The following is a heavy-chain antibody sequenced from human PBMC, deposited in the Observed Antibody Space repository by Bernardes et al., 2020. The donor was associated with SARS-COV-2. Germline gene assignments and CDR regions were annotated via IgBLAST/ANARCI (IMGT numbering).Heavy chain of an antibody. V-gene: IGHV3-48*04. Sequence: GGSLRLSRAASGFTFSSYSMNWVRQAPGKGPEWVSYIGSSSSTIYYADSVKGRFTISRDNAKNSLYLQMNSLRAEDTAVYYCARESGSSGWHFDYWGQGTLVTVSS. D-gene: IGHD6-19*01. CDR2: IGSSSSTI. CDR1: GFTFSSYS. CDR3: ARESGSSGWHFDY. J-gene: IGHJ4*02.